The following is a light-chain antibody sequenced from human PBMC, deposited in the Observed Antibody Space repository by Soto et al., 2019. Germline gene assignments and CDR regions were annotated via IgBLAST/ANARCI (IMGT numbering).Light chain of an antibody. Sequence: EIVLTQSPGTLSVSPGERATLSCRASQSVNSNLAWYQQKPGQAPRLLIYGASTRATGIPARFSGSGSGTEFTLTISSLQSEDYAIYYCQQYNDWPPVTFGQGTRLEI. V-gene: IGKV3-15*01. CDR2: GAS. CDR3: QQYNDWPPVT. J-gene: IGKJ5*01. CDR1: QSVNSN.